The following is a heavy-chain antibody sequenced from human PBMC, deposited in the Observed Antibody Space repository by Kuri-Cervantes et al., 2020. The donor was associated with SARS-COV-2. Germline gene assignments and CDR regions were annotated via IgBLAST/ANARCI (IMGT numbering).Heavy chain of an antibody. D-gene: IGHD6-6*01. V-gene: IGHV3-30*03. CDR1: GFTFSSYG. J-gene: IGHJ4*02. Sequence: LSLTCAASGFTFSSYGMHWVRQAPGKGLEWVAVISYDGSNKYYADSVKGRFTISRDNSKNTLYLQMNSLRAEDTAVYYCARTMNLPYSSSSGLGYFDYWGQGTLVTVSS. CDR3: ARTMNLPYSSSSGLGYFDY. CDR2: ISYDGSNK.